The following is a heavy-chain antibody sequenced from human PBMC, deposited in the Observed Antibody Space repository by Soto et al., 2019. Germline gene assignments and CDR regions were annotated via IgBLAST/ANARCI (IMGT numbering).Heavy chain of an antibody. CDR1: GITFSKYG. J-gene: IGHJ4*02. CDR2: ISNSDFGT. D-gene: IGHD2-2*01. V-gene: IGHV3-23*01. CDR3: AASSIYCSSASCYPTAHDF. Sequence: EVQLLESGGGRVQPGESLTLSCAGSGITFSKYGMSWVRQAPGKGLEWVSIISNSDFGTTYADAVKGRFTISRDDSKNTLYLQMDSLRVEDSAVYYCAASSIYCSSASCYPTAHDFWSQGTLVSVSS.